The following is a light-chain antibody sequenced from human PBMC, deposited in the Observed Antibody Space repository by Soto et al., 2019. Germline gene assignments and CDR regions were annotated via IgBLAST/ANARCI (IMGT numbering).Light chain of an antibody. CDR3: AAWDDSLNGPV. V-gene: IGLV1-36*01. J-gene: IGLJ1*01. CDR2: YDD. CDR1: SSNIGNNA. Sequence: QSVLTQPPPVSEAPRQRVTISCSGSSSNIGNNAVTWYQQLPGKAPKLLIYYDDLLPSGVSDRFSGSKSGTSASLAISGLQSEDEADYYCAAWDDSLNGPVFGTGTKVTV.